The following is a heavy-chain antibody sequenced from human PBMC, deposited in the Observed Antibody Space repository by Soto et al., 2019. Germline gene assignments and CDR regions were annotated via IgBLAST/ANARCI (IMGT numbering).Heavy chain of an antibody. CDR3: ARGRFGDGSGSYSWFDP. CDR2: INHSGTT. J-gene: IGHJ5*02. D-gene: IGHD3-10*01. Sequence: QVQLQQWGAGLLKPSETLTLTCAVYGGLFNGYYWSWIRQSPGKGLEWIGEINHSGTTNYNPSLKSRVTIAVDTSKNQFPRKLYSVIAVDTAVYYCARGRFGDGSGSYSWFDPWGQGTLVTVSS. CDR1: GGLFNGYY. V-gene: IGHV4-34*01.